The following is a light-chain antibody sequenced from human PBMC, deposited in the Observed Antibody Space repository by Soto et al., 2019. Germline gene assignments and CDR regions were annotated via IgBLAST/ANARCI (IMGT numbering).Light chain of an antibody. CDR3: QNYNSAPLT. CDR1: LPISNY. V-gene: IGKV1-27*01. CDR2: AAS. Sequence: EIQMTQSPSSVSASVGDRVTITCRASLPISNYLAWYQQKPGKIPNLLIYAASTLQAGVPSRFSGSCSGTYFTLTISILHPEYVAAYYCQNYNSAPLTFGGGTKVDIK. J-gene: IGKJ4*01.